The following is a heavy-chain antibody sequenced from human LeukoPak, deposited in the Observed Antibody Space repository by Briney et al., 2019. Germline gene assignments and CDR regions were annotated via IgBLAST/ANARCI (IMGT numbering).Heavy chain of an antibody. Sequence: SETLSLTCTVSGGSISSYYWSWIRQPPGKGLEWIGEINHSGSTNYNPSLKSRVTISVDTSKNQFSLKLSSVTAADTAVYYCARRRYFDWLFPASRYFQHWGQGTLVTVSS. D-gene: IGHD3-9*01. V-gene: IGHV4-34*01. CDR1: GGSISSYY. CDR3: ARRRYFDWLFPASRYFQH. J-gene: IGHJ1*01. CDR2: INHSGST.